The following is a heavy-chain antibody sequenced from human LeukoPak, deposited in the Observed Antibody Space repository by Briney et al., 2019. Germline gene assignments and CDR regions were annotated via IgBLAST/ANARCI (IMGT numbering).Heavy chain of an antibody. CDR2: ICPGDSDT. V-gene: IGHV5-51*01. D-gene: IGHD2-15*01. CDR3: ARRRCTGDSCYGFDY. Sequence: GESLKISCKGSGYNFSTYWIGWVRQMPGKGLEWMGIICPGDSDTRYSPSFQGQVTMSADKSISTAYLQLSTLKSSDTAMYFCARRRCTGDSCYGFDYWGQGTLVTVSS. J-gene: IGHJ4*02. CDR1: GYNFSTYW.